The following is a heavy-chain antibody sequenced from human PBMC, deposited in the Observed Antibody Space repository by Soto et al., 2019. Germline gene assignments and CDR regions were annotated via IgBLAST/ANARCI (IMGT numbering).Heavy chain of an antibody. V-gene: IGHV4-34*01. CDR3: ARGQSYLVRGHLNWFYP. J-gene: IGHJ5*02. Sequence: QVQLQQWGAGLLKPSETLSLTCAVYGGSFSGYYWSWIRQPPGKGLEWIGEINHSGSTNYNPSLTSRVTISVDTSTHQFSLKLSSVTAADTAVYYCARGQSYLVRGHLNWFYPWGQGTLVTVSS. CDR1: GGSFSGYY. D-gene: IGHD3-10*01. CDR2: INHSGST.